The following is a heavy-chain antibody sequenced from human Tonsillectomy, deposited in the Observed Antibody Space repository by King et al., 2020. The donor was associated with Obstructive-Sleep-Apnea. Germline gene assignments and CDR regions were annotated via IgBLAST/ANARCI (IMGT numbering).Heavy chain of an antibody. J-gene: IGHJ3*02. CDR2: IYYSGST. CDR1: GGSVSSSSYY. V-gene: IGHV4-39*07. CDR3: ARDAGACDI. Sequence: QLQESGPGLVKPSETLSLTCTVSGGSVSSSSYYWGWIRQPPGKGLEWIGSIYYSGSTYYNPSLKSRVTISVDTSKNQFSLQGSSVTAADTAVYYCARDAGACDIWGQATMVTVSS. D-gene: IGHD6-13*01.